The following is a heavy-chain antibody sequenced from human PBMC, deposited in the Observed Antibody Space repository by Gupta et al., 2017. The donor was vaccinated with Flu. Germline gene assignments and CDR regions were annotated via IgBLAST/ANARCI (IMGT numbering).Heavy chain of an antibody. V-gene: IGHV4-39*01. J-gene: IGHJ4*02. CDR3: VRPPSSQSYGYFGAWGY. CDR2: VRHNGAG. CDR1: AGPVRRGDTY. D-gene: IGHD3-10*01. Sequence: LLPESGPRLLKPSETLSLSCTASAGPVRRGDTYWRCVRPSPGKGPEGMGSVRHNGAGYYSPSRMSRLTLSVDTSKSQLALKRTTVTAADTAVYYCVRPPSSQSYGYFGAWGYWGQGISVTVSS.